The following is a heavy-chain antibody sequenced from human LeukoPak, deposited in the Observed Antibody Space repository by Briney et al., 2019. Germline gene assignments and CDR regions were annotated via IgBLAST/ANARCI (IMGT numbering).Heavy chain of an antibody. CDR3: ARAAHSGSLAPFDY. J-gene: IGHJ4*02. V-gene: IGHV4-59*12. D-gene: IGHD1-26*01. CDR1: GGSISPYY. Sequence: SETLSLTCTVSGGSISPYYWSWIRQPPGKGLEWIGYIYYSGSTNYNPSLKSRVTMSVDTSKNQFSLKLSSVTAADTAVYYCARAAHSGSLAPFDYWGQGTLVTVSS. CDR2: IYYSGST.